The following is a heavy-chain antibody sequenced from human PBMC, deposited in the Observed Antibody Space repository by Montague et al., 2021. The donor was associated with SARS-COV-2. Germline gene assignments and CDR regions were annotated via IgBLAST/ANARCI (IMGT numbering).Heavy chain of an antibody. CDR1: GGSISSNNYF. J-gene: IGHJ4*03. CDR2: IYVGGGT. D-gene: IGHD2-21*01. CDR3: AREVGKGLPVDETDGGFDY. Sequence: SETLSLTCTVSGGSISSNNYFWDWIRQPPGKGLEWIGSIYVGGGTYYNPSLKSRVTISVDTSKNHFSLKLNSVTAADTAVYWCAREVGKGLPVDETDGGFDYWGQGTLVTVSS. V-gene: IGHV4-39*02.